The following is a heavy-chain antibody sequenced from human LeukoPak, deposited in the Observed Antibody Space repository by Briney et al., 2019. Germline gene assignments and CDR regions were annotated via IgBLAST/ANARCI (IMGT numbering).Heavy chain of an antibody. D-gene: IGHD2-15*01. Sequence: SETLSLTCTVSGGSISSGGYYWSWIRQHPGKGLEWIGYIYYSGSTYYNPSLKSRVTISVDTSKIQFSLKLSSVTAADTAVYYCARAVLSGFDYWGQGTLVTVSS. J-gene: IGHJ4*02. CDR1: GGSISSGGYY. V-gene: IGHV4-31*03. CDR2: IYYSGST. CDR3: ARAVLSGFDY.